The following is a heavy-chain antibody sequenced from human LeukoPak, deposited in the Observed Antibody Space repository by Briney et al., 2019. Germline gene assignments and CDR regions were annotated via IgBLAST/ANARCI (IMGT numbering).Heavy chain of an antibody. V-gene: IGHV3-23*01. Sequence: GGSLRLSCAASGFTFSSYAMSWVRQAPGKGLEWVSAISGSGGSTYYADSVKGRFTISRDNSKSTLYLQMNSLRAEDTAVYYCAKSLVVEQLVRGHYYYYYMDVWGKGTTVTVSS. J-gene: IGHJ6*03. CDR2: ISGSGGST. CDR3: AKSLVVEQLVRGHYYYYYMDV. D-gene: IGHD6-6*01. CDR1: GFTFSSYA.